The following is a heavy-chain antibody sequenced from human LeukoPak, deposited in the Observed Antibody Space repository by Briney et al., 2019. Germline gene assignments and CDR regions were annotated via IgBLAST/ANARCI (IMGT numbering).Heavy chain of an antibody. CDR2: IGSDGDGT. J-gene: IGHJ4*01. CDR1: GVVFKSET. V-gene: IGHV3-64D*06. D-gene: IGHD1-14*01. Sequence: GGSLRLSCVASGVVFKSETMHWVRQAPGKGLEHVSTIGSDGDGTYYADSVKDRFIISRDNSKNAVYLQMSSLRPEDTAVYYCVSPVFINFWGQGTLVTVSS. CDR3: VSPVFINF.